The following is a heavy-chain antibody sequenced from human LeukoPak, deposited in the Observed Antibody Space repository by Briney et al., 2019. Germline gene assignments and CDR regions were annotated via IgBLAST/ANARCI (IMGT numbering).Heavy chain of an antibody. J-gene: IGHJ4*02. V-gene: IGHV4-61*02. CDR1: GGSISSGSYY. Sequence: SETLSLTCTVSGGSISSGSYYWTWIRQPAGKGLEWIGRIYSSGSANYNPSLKSRVTISVDTPKNQFSLGLSSVTAADTAVYYCARDSGSYQYLDYWGQGALVTVSS. D-gene: IGHD1-26*01. CDR2: IYSSGSA. CDR3: ARDSGSYQYLDY.